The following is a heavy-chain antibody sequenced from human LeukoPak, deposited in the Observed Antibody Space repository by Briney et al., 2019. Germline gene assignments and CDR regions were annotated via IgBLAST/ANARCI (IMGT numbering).Heavy chain of an antibody. CDR1: GGSISSSSYY. V-gene: IGHV4-39*07. CDR3: ARIGREPRPNWFDP. D-gene: IGHD1-14*01. CDR2: IYYNGFT. J-gene: IGHJ5*02. Sequence: SETLSLTRTVSGGSISSSSYYWGWFRQPPGKGLEWIGYIYYNGFTRYNPSLKSRVTISGDTSKNQFSLKVSSVTAADTAVYYCARIGREPRPNWFDPWGQGTLVIVSS.